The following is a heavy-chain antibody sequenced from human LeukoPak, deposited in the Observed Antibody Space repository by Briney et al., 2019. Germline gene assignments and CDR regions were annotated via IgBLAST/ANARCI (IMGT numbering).Heavy chain of an antibody. CDR3: ARLSGEGLY. V-gene: IGHV4-59*08. D-gene: IGHD7-27*01. CDR1: GGSISSHY. J-gene: IGHJ4*02. CDR2: IYYSGGT. Sequence: SETLSLTCTASGGSISSHYWSWIRQPPGKGLEWIGYIYYSGGTNYNPSLKSRVTISVDTSKNQFSLKLRSVTAADTAVYYCARLSGEGLYWGQGTLVTVSS.